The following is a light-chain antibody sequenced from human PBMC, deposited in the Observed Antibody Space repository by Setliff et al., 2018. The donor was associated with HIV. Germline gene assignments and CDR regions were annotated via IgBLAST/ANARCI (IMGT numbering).Light chain of an antibody. V-gene: IGLV2-14*01. CDR1: SSDVGGYNY. J-gene: IGLJ1*01. CDR2: EVK. CDR3: SSYAITNTLP. Sequence: QSALTQPASVSGSPGQSITISCTGTSSDVGGYNYVSWYQQHPGEAPKLIIYEVKNRPSGVSNRFSGSKSGNTASLTISGLQAEDEADYYCSSYAITNTLPFGTGTKV.